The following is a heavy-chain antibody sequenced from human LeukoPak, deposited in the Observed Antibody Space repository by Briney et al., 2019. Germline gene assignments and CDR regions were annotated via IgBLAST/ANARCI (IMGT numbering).Heavy chain of an antibody. Sequence: PGGSLRLSCAASGFTFTNYDINWVRQVPGKGLEWVASISTSGDYIYYADSVKGRFTISRDNAKNSVSLQLDGLRAEDTAVYYCARGHTIFGVVHDAFDIWGQGTMVTVSS. CDR1: GFTFTNYD. CDR3: ARGHTIFGVVHDAFDI. CDR2: ISTSGDYI. J-gene: IGHJ3*02. D-gene: IGHD3-3*01. V-gene: IGHV3-21*01.